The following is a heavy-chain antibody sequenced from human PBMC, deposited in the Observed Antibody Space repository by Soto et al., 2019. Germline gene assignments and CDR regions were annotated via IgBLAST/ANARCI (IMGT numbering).Heavy chain of an antibody. CDR2: IYNSGST. Sequence: PSETLSLTFTVSGASISSYYWSWIRQPPRKGLEWIGYIYNSGSTNYNPSLKSRVTMSVDTSKNQFSLKLSSVTAADAAVYYCARSETGLNWSDPWGQGTLVTVSS. CDR3: ARSETGLNWSDP. V-gene: IGHV4-59*08. J-gene: IGHJ5*02. CDR1: GASISSYY.